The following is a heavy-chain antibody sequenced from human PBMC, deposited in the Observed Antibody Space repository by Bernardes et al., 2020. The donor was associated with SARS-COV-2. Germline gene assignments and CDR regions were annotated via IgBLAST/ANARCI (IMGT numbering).Heavy chain of an antibody. CDR3: ARKSSGYAFDI. D-gene: IGHD3-22*01. CDR2: LSGSGTTT. CDR1: GFIFSAYA. V-gene: IGHV3-23*01. Sequence: GGSLRLSCTTSGFIFSAYAMSWVRQAPGKGLEWVSGLSGSGTTTYYSDSVKGRFTISRDNSKNTLYLQMNSLRAEDTAVYYCARKSSGYAFDIWGQGTMVTVSS. J-gene: IGHJ3*02.